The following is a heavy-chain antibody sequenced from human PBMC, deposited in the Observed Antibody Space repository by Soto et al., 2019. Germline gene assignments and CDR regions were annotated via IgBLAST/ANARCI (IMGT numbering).Heavy chain of an antibody. CDR3: ARVPGP. CDR1: GGSISSGGYS. J-gene: IGHJ5*02. V-gene: IGHV4-30-2*01. Sequence: QLQLQESGSGLVKPSQTLSLTCAVSGGSISSGGYSWSWIRQPPGKGLEWIGYIYRSGSTYYNPAPXSXXTIAVDRSKNQFSLKLSSVTAADTAVYYCARVPGPWGQGTLVTVSS. CDR2: IYRSGST.